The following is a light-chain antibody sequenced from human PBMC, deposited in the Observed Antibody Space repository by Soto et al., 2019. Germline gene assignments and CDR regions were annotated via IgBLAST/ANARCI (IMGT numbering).Light chain of an antibody. J-gene: IGKJ2*01. CDR1: QSVRSS. CDR3: QQYNNWPRT. Sequence: EIVMTQSPATLSVSPGERATLSCRASQSVRSSLAWYQQKPGQARRLLIYGASTSATGIPARFSGSGSGTEFTLTISSLQSEDFAVYYCQQYNNWPRTFGQGTKLEIK. V-gene: IGKV3-15*01. CDR2: GAS.